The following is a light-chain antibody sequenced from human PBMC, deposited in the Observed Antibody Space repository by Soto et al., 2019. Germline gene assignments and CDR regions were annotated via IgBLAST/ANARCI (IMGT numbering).Light chain of an antibody. Sequence: QSVLTQPASVSGSPGQSITISCTGTSSDVGGYNYVSWYQQHPGKAPKLIIYEVSNRPSGVSNRFSGSKSGNTASLTISGPQAEDEADYYCSSYTSSSPVVGGGTKLTVL. V-gene: IGLV2-14*01. CDR1: SSDVGGYNY. CDR3: SSYTSSSPV. CDR2: EVS. J-gene: IGLJ2*01.